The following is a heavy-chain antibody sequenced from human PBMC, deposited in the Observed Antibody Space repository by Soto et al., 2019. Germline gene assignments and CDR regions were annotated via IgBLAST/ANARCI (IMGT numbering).Heavy chain of an antibody. J-gene: IGHJ4*02. CDR3: ASSREGGSGRYFDY. CDR2: ISAHNGNT. CDR1: GYTFTSYG. V-gene: IGHV1-18*01. Sequence: QVQLMQSGAEVRKPGASVKVSCKASGYTFTSYGLTWVRQAPGQGLEWMGWISAHNGNTNYAQKLQGRVTMTTDTXXSTGYMELRSMRSDDTAVYYCASSREGGSGRYFDYWGQGTLVTVSS. D-gene: IGHD1-26*01.